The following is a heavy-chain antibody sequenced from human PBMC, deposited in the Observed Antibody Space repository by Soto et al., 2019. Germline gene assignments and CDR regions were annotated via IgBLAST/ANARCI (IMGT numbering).Heavy chain of an antibody. CDR1: GYTFTSYG. J-gene: IGHJ4*02. CDR3: ERDVLRAMRYDSSPTEGYFDY. CDR2: ISADNGNT. Sequence: QVQLVQSGAEVKKPGALVKVSCKASGYTFTSYGISWVRQAPGQGLEWMGWISADNGNTNYAQKLQGRVTMTTDTSTRTAYMELRSLRSDDTAVYYCERDVLRAMRYDSSPTEGYFDYWGQGTLVTVSS. D-gene: IGHD3-22*01. V-gene: IGHV1-18*01.